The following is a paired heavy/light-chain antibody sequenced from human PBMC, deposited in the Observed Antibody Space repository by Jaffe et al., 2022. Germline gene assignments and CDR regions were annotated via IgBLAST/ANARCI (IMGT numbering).Heavy chain of an antibody. V-gene: IGHV3-48*01. CDR2: IRSSSRAM. CDR3: ARDNYWSSDI. J-gene: IGHJ3*02. CDR1: GFNFKGYN. Sequence: EVQLVESGGGLAQPGESLRISCAASGFNFKGYNMNWVRQAPGKGLEWISNIRSSSRAMGYADSVRGRFTVSRDDVKNSLYLQMNSLRAEDTAVYYCARDNYWSSDIWGQGTMVTVSS. D-gene: IGHD2-8*02.
Light chain of an antibody. CDR3: CSCTSSDSWV. CDR1: SSGVSTYDH. J-gene: IGLJ3*02. CDR2: EVS. Sequence: QSDLTQPPSVSGSPGQSVTISCTGSSSGVSTYDHVSWYQQASGTAPKLIIYEVSHRPSGVPDRFSGSKSGTSASLTISGLQAEDEGDYYCCSCTSSDSWVFGGGTKLTVL. V-gene: IGLV2-18*02.